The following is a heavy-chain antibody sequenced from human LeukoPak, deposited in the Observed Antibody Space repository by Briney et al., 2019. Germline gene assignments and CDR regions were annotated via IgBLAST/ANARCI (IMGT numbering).Heavy chain of an antibody. J-gene: IGHJ4*02. D-gene: IGHD4-17*01. CDR2: INAGNGNT. CDR1: GYTFTSYA. Sequence: ASVKVSCKASGYTFTSYAMHWVRQAPGQRLEWMGWINAGNGNTKYSQKFQGRVTIARDTSASTAYMELSSLRSEDTAVYYCARVGDYGDYLSFDYWGQGTLVTVSS. CDR3: ARVGDYGDYLSFDY. V-gene: IGHV1-3*01.